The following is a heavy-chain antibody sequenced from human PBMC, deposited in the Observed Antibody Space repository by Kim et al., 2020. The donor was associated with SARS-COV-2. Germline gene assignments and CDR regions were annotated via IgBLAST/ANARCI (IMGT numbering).Heavy chain of an antibody. CDR1: GFTFSNYW. D-gene: IGHD2-15*01. J-gene: IGHJ4*02. V-gene: IGHV3-74*01. CDR3: TRGGHGHCSGDSCYPGEY. Sequence: GGSLRLSCAASGFTFSNYWMHWVRQAPGKGLMWGSRLNIDGTTTDYADSVKGRVTISRDNAKNTLYLQMTGLRAEDAAVYDGTRGGHGHCSGDSCYPGEYWGQGTLVTVSS. CDR2: LNIDGTTT.